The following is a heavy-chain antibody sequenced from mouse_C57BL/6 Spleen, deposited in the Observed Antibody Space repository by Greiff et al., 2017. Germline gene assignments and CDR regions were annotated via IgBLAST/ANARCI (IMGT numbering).Heavy chain of an antibody. Sequence: MPGQGLEWIGEIDPSDSYTNYNQKFKGKSTLTVDKSSSTAYMQLSSLTSEDSAVYYRARRTTVVATDYWGQGTTLTVSS. J-gene: IGHJ2*01. D-gene: IGHD1-1*01. V-gene: IGHV1-69*01. CDR2: IDPSDSYT. CDR3: ARRTTVVATDY.